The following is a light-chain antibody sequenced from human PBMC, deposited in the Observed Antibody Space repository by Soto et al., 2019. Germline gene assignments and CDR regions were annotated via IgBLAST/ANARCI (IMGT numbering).Light chain of an antibody. CDR3: QQFGSLVT. CDR2: GAF. CDR1: QSISSSY. J-gene: IGKJ4*01. Sequence: EIVLTQSPDTLSLSPGERATLSCRASQSISSSYLARYQQKPGQAPRLLIYGAFSRATGIPDRFSGSGSGTDFTLTISRLEPEDFALYFCQQFGSLVTFGGGTKVEIK. V-gene: IGKV3-20*01.